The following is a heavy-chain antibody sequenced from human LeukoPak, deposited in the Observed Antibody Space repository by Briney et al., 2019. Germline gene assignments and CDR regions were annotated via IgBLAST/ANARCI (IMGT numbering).Heavy chain of an antibody. D-gene: IGHD3-16*01. CDR3: AREDMITFGGVIKD. CDR2: IYHSGST. J-gene: IGHJ4*02. V-gene: IGHV4-30-2*01. Sequence: SETLSLTCAVSGGSISGGGYSWSWIRQPPGKGLEWIGYIYHSGSTYYNPSLKSRVTISVDRSKNQFSLKLSSVTAADTAVYYCAREDMITFGGVIKDWGQGTLVTVSS. CDR1: GGSISGGGYS.